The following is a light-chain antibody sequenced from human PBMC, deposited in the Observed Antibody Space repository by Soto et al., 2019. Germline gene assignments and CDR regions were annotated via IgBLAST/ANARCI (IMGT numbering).Light chain of an antibody. Sequence: SYELTQPPSVSVSPGQTASITCSGDKLGDKYAYWYQQKPGQSPVLVMYEDNKRPSGIPEGFSGSNSGNTATLTISGTQAMDEADYYCQVWDSSTASMVFGGGTKLTVL. CDR2: EDN. J-gene: IGLJ2*01. CDR3: QVWDSSTASMV. CDR1: KLGDKY. V-gene: IGLV3-1*01.